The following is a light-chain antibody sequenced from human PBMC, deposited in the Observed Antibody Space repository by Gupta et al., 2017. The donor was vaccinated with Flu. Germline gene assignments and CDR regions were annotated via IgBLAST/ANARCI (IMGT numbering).Light chain of an antibody. CDR1: SSDTANYNY. Sequence: QSALTQPASVSASPGQSSTIPSTGTSSDTANYNYVSWFQPHPNKALKLIIFDVRNRPSGVASRFAGSKSGNTASLTISGLQAEDEADYYSSSDTRTTLLYAFGSGTKVTVL. CDR2: DVR. J-gene: IGLJ1*01. CDR3: SSDTRTTLLYA. V-gene: IGLV2-14*01.